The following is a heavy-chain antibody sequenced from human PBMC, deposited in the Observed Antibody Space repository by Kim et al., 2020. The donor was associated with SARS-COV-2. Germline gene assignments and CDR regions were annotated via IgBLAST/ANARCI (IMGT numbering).Heavy chain of an antibody. CDR1: GGSFSGYY. D-gene: IGHD3-3*01. CDR2: INHSGST. CDR3: ARGISFRFLEWLLIAGPHQPRNWFDP. J-gene: IGHJ5*02. V-gene: IGHV4-34*01. Sequence: SETLSLTCAVYGGSFSGYYWSWIRQPPGKGLEWIGEINHSGSTNYNPSLKSRVTISVDTSKNQFSLKLSSVTAADTAVYYCARGISFRFLEWLLIAGPHQPRNWFDPWGQGTLVTVSS.